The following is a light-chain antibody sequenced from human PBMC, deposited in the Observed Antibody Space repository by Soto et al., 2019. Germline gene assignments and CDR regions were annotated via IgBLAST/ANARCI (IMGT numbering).Light chain of an antibody. CDR1: QSISSW. CDR2: KAS. CDR3: QQYNSYRT. Sequence: DIQMTQSPSTLSASVGDRVTITCRASQSISSWLAWYQQKPGKAPKLLIYKASSLESGVHSRFSGSGSGTEFTLTIRSQQPDDFATYYCQQYNSYRTFGQGTKVEIK. J-gene: IGKJ1*01. V-gene: IGKV1-5*03.